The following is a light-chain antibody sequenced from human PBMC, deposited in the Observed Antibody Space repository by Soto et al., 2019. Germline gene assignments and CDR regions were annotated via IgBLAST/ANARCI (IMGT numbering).Light chain of an antibody. CDR1: SSDVGGYNY. V-gene: IGLV2-14*01. J-gene: IGLJ2*01. Sequence: QSALTQPASVSGSPGQSITISCTGTSSDVGGYNYVSWYQQHPGKAPKLMIYEVSYRPSGVSNRFSGSKSGNTASLTISGLQAGDEADYYCSSYTSSHTWVFGGGTKLTVL. CDR2: EVS. CDR3: SSYTSSHTWV.